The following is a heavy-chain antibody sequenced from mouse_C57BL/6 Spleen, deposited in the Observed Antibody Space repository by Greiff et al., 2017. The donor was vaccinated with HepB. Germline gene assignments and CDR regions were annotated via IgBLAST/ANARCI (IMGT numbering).Heavy chain of an antibody. CDR1: GYTFTSYW. Sequence: VKLQQPGAELVKPGASVKLSCKASGYTFTSYWMQWVKQRPGQGLEWIGEIDPSDSYTNYNQKFKGKATLTVDTSSSTAYMQLSSLTSEDSAVYYCAREEKGYGYWYFDVWGTGTTVTVSS. CDR2: IDPSDSYT. J-gene: IGHJ1*03. D-gene: IGHD2-2*01. CDR3: AREEKGYGYWYFDV. V-gene: IGHV1-50*01.